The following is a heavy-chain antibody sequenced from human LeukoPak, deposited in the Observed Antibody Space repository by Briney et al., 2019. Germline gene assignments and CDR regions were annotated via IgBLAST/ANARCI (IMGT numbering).Heavy chain of an antibody. V-gene: IGHV5-51*01. CDR2: IYPGDSDT. Sequence: GESLKISCKGSGYSFTTYWIGWVRQMPGKGLEWMGIIYPGDSDTTYSPSFQGQVTISADKSIATAYLQWSLRASDTAIYYCARRHGSSWSSDYWGQGTLVTVSS. CDR1: GYSFTTYW. CDR3: ARRHGSSWSSDY. J-gene: IGHJ4*02. D-gene: IGHD6-13*01.